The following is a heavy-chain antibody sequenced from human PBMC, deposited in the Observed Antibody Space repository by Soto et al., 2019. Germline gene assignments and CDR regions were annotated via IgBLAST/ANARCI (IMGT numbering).Heavy chain of an antibody. J-gene: IGHJ3*02. CDR3: ATASPYSSSWIEGDAFDI. CDR1: GYTFTSYG. D-gene: IGHD6-13*01. V-gene: IGHV1-18*01. Sequence: QVQLVQSGAEVKKPGASVKVSCKASGYTFTSYGISWVRQAPGQGLEWMGWISAYNGNTNYAQKLQGRVTMTTDTSTSTAYMELRSLRSDDTAVYYCATASPYSSSWIEGDAFDIWGQGTMVTVSS. CDR2: ISAYNGNT.